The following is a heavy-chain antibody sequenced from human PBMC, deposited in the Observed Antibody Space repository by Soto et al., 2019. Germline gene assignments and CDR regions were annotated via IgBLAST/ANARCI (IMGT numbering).Heavy chain of an antibody. V-gene: IGHV3-23*01. CDR1: GFTFSSYA. J-gene: IGHJ4*02. CDR3: ARRGSGSYYDY. CDR2: ISGSGGST. Sequence: EVQLLESGGGLVQPGGSLRLSCAASGFTFSSYAMRWVRQAPVKGLEWVSAISGSGGSTYYADSGKVRFTSSRDTSKNKLYLQRTSLRAEDTAVYYCARRGSGSYYDYWGQGPLVTVSS. D-gene: IGHD1-26*01.